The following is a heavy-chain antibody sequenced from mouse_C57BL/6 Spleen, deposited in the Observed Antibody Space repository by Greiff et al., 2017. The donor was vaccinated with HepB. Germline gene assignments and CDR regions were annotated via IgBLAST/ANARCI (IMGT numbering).Heavy chain of an antibody. CDR1: GYTFTSYW. D-gene: IGHD4-1*01. Sequence: QVQLQQPGAELVRPGSSVKLSCKASGYTFTSYWMHWVKQRPIQGLEWIGNIDPSDSETHYNQKFKDKATLTVDKSSSTAYMQLSSLTSEDSAVYYCAREGNWHVKDYWGQGTTLTVSS. V-gene: IGHV1-52*01. CDR3: AREGNWHVKDY. CDR2: IDPSDSET. J-gene: IGHJ2*01.